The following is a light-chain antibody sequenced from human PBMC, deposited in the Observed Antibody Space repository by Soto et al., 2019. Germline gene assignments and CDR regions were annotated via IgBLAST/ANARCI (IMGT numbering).Light chain of an antibody. CDR1: QTISIF. J-gene: IGKJ5*01. CDR3: QQRSNWLIT. Sequence: DIQMTQSPSSLSASVGDRVTITCRASQTISIFLNWYQHKPGKPPTLLIYTASSLQSGVPSRFSGSGSGTDFTLTISSLQPEDFATYYCQQRSNWLITFGQGTRLEIK. CDR2: TAS. V-gene: IGKV1-39*01.